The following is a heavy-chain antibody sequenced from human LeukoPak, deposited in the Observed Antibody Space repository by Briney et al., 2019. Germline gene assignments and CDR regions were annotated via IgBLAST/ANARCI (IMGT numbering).Heavy chain of an antibody. J-gene: IGHJ4*02. CDR1: GFTFSNYN. CDR2: ITLSSSTI. CDR3: ARRAGDYSHPYDY. D-gene: IGHD3-22*01. V-gene: IGHV3-48*01. Sequence: PGGSLRLSCVASGFTFSNYNMNWVRQAPGKGLEWVSYITLSSSTIYYADSVKGRFTISRDNSKNTLYLQMNSLRAEDTAVYYCARRAGDYSHPYDYWGQGILVTVSS.